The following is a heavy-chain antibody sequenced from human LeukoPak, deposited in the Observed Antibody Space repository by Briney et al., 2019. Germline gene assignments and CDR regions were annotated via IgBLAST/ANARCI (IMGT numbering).Heavy chain of an antibody. CDR3: ARAGGEYYYGSGSPFDY. V-gene: IGHV3-48*04. CDR1: GFTFSSYS. D-gene: IGHD3-10*01. CDR2: ISSSSTI. J-gene: IGHJ4*02. Sequence: GGSLRLSCAASGFTFSSYSMNWVRQAPGKGLEWVSYISSSSTIYYADSVKGRFTISRDNAKNSLYLQMNSLRAEDTAVYYCARAGGEYYYGSGSPFDYWGQGTLVTVSS.